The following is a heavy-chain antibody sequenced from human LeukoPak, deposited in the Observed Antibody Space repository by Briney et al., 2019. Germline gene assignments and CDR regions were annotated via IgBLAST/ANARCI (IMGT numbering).Heavy chain of an antibody. Sequence: GGSLRLSCAASGFTFSSYGVTWVRQAPGKGLEWVSTISATGGSTYYADSVKGRFTISRDNSKDTLYLQMNSLRAEDTAVYYCAKGGYSSGWRNYFDYWGQGTLVTVSS. D-gene: IGHD6-19*01. CDR2: ISATGGST. CDR1: GFTFSSYG. V-gene: IGHV3-23*01. CDR3: AKGGYSSGWRNYFDY. J-gene: IGHJ4*02.